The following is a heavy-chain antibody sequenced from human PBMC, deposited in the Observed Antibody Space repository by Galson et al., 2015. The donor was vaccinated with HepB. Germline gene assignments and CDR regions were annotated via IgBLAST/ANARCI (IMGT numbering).Heavy chain of an antibody. V-gene: IGHV3-23*01. CDR1: GFTFSSYA. CDR2: ISGSGGST. J-gene: IGHJ4*02. CDR3: AKGVTMIVVVIYYFDY. D-gene: IGHD3-22*01. Sequence: SLRLSCAASGFTFSSYAMSWVRQAPGKGLEWVSAISGSGGSTYYADSVKGRFTISRDNSKNTLYLQMNSLRAEDTAVYYSAKGVTMIVVVIYYFDYWGQGTLVTVSS.